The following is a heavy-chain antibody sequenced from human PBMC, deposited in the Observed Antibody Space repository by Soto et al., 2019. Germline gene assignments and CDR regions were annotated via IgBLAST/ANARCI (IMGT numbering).Heavy chain of an antibody. J-gene: IGHJ5*02. D-gene: IGHD3-16*01. CDR1: GYTFINYD. CDR2: MNPGSGKT. CDR3: ARMASFGTLNWFDP. V-gene: IGHV1-8*02. Sequence: QVQLVQSGAEVKEPGASVRVSCKASGYTFINYDISWVRQATGQRLEWMGWMNPGSGKTGYANKFQGRVTMTRDASTSTAHLELNSLPSEDTAVNYCARMASFGTLNWFDPWGHGTLVTVSS.